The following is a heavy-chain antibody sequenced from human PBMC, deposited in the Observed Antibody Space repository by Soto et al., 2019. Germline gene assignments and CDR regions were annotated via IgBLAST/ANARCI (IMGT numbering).Heavy chain of an antibody. J-gene: IGHJ4*02. V-gene: IGHV3-30-3*01. CDR3: ARGKYSSPTSGVDY. Sequence: GGSLRLSCAASGFTFSSFAMYWVRQAPGKGLEWVAVISYDGNNKYYADSVKGRFTISRDNSKNTLYLQMNSLRAEDTAVYYCARGKYSSPTSGVDYWGQG. CDR2: ISYDGNNK. D-gene: IGHD6-6*01. CDR1: GFTFSSFA.